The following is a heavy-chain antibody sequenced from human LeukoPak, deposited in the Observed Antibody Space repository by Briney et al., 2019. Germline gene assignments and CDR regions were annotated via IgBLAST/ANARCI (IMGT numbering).Heavy chain of an antibody. CDR1: GYTFTDYY. J-gene: IGHJ3*02. Sequence: ASVTVSCKASGYTFTDYYMHWVRQAPGQGLEWMGWIHPKSGGTSYEQSFQGRVIMTSDTSTSTAYMEVRRLTSDDTAVYYCARGTILEPFDIWGQGTMVTVSS. CDR2: IHPKSGGT. V-gene: IGHV1-2*02. D-gene: IGHD3-3*01. CDR3: ARGTILEPFDI.